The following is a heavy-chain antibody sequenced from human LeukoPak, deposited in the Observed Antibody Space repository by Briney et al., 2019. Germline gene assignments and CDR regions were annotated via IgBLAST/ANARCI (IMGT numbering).Heavy chain of an antibody. Sequence: PSETLSLTCSVSGGSISRHFWSWIRQPPGKGLEWIAFLHYNGRTKYNPSLQSRVTISRDTSENNFSLKLTSVTAADTAVYYCARGCPGYWGQGTLVTVSS. D-gene: IGHD2-15*01. V-gene: IGHV4-59*11. CDR3: ARGCPGY. J-gene: IGHJ4*02. CDR1: GGSISRHF. CDR2: LHYNGRT.